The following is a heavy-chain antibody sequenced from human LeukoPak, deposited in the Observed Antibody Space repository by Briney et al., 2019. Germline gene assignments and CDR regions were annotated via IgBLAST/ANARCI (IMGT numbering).Heavy chain of an antibody. Sequence: GGSLRLSCAASGFTFSSYGIHWVRQAPGEGLEWVAFIRYDGNNKYYADSVKGRFTISRDNSKNTVYLQMNSLRTEDTAVYYCAKDGGIAAAAWYFHYWGQGTLVTVSS. V-gene: IGHV3-30*02. J-gene: IGHJ4*02. CDR2: IRYDGNNK. D-gene: IGHD6-13*01. CDR1: GFTFSSYG. CDR3: AKDGGIAAAAWYFHY.